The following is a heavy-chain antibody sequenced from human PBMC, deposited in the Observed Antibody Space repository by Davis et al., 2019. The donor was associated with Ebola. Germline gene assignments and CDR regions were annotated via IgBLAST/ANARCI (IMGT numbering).Heavy chain of an antibody. D-gene: IGHD1-7*01. Sequence: ASVKVSCKASGYTFTSYGISWVRQAPGQGLEWMGWISAYNGNTNYAQKLQGRVTMTTDTSTSTAYMELRSLRSDDTAVYYCARGGSRNGITGTTMDYWGQGTLVTVSS. J-gene: IGHJ4*02. CDR2: ISAYNGNT. V-gene: IGHV1-18*01. CDR1: GYTFTSYG. CDR3: ARGGSRNGITGTTMDY.